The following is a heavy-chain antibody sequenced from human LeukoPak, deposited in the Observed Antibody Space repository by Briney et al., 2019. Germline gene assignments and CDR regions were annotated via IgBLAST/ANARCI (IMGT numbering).Heavy chain of an antibody. CDR1: GFTFTSYG. V-gene: IGHV3-30*18. CDR3: AKDEGSFGGVIVTGIDY. J-gene: IGHJ4*02. CDR2: ISYDGSNK. Sequence: GGSLRLSCAASGFTFTSYGMPWVRQAPGKGLEWVAVISYDGSNKYYADSVKGRFTISRDNSKNTLYLQMNSLRPEDTAVYYCAKDEGSFGGVIVTGIDYWGQGILVTVSS. D-gene: IGHD3-16*02.